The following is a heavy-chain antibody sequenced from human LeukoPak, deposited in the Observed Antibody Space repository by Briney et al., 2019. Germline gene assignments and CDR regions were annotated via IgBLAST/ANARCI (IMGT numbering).Heavy chain of an antibody. CDR3: ARDRAVAGTGGYYFDY. Sequence: GGSLRLSCAASGFTFSSYSMNWFRQAPGKGLEWVSSISSSSSYIYYADSVKGRFTISRDNAKNSLYLQMNSLRAEDTAVYYCARDRAVAGTGGYYFDYWGQGTLVTVSS. D-gene: IGHD6-19*01. CDR1: GFTFSSYS. V-gene: IGHV3-21*01. J-gene: IGHJ4*02. CDR2: ISSSSSYI.